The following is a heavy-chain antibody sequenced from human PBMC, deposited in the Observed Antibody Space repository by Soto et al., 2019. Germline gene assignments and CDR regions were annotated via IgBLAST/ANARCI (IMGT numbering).Heavy chain of an antibody. J-gene: IGHJ4*02. CDR1: GGCFNDHY. D-gene: IGHD2-15*01. CDR2: IYHSGGT. V-gene: IGHV4-59*11. Sequence: PXASLSLTCSVCGGCFNDHYWSWIRQPPGKSLEWVAFIYHSGGTDYSPSLQSRVSLSVDTSKNQFSLRLSSVTAADTAVYFCARPEVAPDDLFYFDSCGQRTLVTVSS. CDR3: ARPEVAPDDLFYFDS.